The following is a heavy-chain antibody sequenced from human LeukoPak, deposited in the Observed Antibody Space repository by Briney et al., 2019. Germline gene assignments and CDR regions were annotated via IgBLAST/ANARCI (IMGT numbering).Heavy chain of an antibody. V-gene: IGHV4-59*01. CDR2: IYYSGST. J-gene: IGHJ3*02. D-gene: IGHD2-15*01. Sequence: SETLSLTCTVSGGSISSYYWSWIRQPPGKGLEWIGYIYYSGSTNYNPSLKSRVTISVDTSKTQFSLKLSSVTAADTAVYYCARLLGDAFDIWGQGTMVTVSS. CDR1: GGSISSYY. CDR3: ARLLGDAFDI.